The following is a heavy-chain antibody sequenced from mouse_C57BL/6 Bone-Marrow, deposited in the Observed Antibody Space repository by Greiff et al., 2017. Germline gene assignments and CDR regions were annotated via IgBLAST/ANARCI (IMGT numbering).Heavy chain of an antibody. V-gene: IGHV3-6*01. D-gene: IGHD1-1*01. Sequence: DVKLQESGPCLVKPSQSLSLTCSVTGYSITSGYYWNWIRQFPGNKLEWMGYISYDGSNNYNPSLKNRISITRDTSKNQFFLKLNSVTTEDTATYYCAREGGHYYGSSFAYWGQGTLVTVSA. J-gene: IGHJ3*01. CDR3: AREGGHYYGSSFAY. CDR2: ISYDGSN. CDR1: GYSITSGYY.